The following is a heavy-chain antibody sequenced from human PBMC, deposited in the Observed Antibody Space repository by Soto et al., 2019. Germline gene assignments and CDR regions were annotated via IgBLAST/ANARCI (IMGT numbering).Heavy chain of an antibody. Sequence: SETLSLTCTVSGGSISSYYWSWIRQPPGKGLEWIGYIYYSGSTNYNPSLKSRVTISVDTSKNQFSLKLSSVTAADTAVYYCARVSRAHCSGGSCSNYYFDYWGQGTLVTVSS. CDR1: GGSISSYY. J-gene: IGHJ4*02. V-gene: IGHV4-59*08. D-gene: IGHD2-15*01. CDR3: ARVSRAHCSGGSCSNYYFDY. CDR2: IYYSGST.